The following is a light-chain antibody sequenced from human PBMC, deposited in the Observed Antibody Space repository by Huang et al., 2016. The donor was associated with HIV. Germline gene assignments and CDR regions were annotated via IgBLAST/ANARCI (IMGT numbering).Light chain of an antibody. J-gene: IGKJ1*01. CDR3: QQFNSYPWT. V-gene: IGKV1-9*01. Sequence: IQLTQSPSSLSASVGDRVTITCRASQDISGYLTWYQQKPGKAPNLLIYSASRLQSWVPSRLSGSGSGRVFILTIRSLQPEDFATYYCQQFNSYPWTFGQGTKVDIK. CDR2: SAS. CDR1: QDISGY.